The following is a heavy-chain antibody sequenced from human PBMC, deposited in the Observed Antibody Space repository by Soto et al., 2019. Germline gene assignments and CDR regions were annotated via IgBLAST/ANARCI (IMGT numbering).Heavy chain of an antibody. CDR2: INPSGGST. CDR3: ARDYGGNSRSHYYYYYGMDV. CDR1: GYTFTSYY. J-gene: IGHJ6*02. V-gene: IGHV1-46*03. D-gene: IGHD4-17*01. Sequence: GASVKVSCKASGYTFTSYYMHWVRQAPGQGLEWMGIINPSGGSTSYAQKFQGRVTMTRDTSTSTVYMELSGLRSEDTAVYYCARDYGGNSRSHYYYYYGMDVWGQGTTVTVSS.